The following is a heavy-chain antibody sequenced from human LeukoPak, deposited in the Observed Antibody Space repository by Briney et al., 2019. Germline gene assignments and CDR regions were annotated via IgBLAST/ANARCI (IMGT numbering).Heavy chain of an antibody. CDR2: INPNSGGT. Sequence: ASVKVSCKASGYTFTGYYMHWVRQAPGQGLEWMGWINPNSGGTNYAQKFQGRVTMTRDTSISTAYMELSRLRSDDTAVYYCAREARAGGGENWFDPWGQGTLVTVSS. D-gene: IGHD4-23*01. V-gene: IGHV1-2*02. J-gene: IGHJ5*02. CDR3: AREARAGGGENWFDP. CDR1: GYTFTGYY.